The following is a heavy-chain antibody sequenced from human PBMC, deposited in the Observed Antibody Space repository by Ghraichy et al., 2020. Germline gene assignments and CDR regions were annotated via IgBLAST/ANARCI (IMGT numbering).Heavy chain of an antibody. J-gene: IGHJ4*02. Sequence: SETLSLTCTVSGGSISSSSYYWGWIRQPPGKGLEWIGSIYYSGSTYFNPSLKSRVTISVDTSKNQFSLKLSSVTAADTAVYYCARTSMGAGDYWGQGTLVTVSS. CDR1: GGSISSSSYY. CDR3: ARTSMGAGDY. D-gene: IGHD1-26*01. CDR2: IYYSGST. V-gene: IGHV4-39*01.